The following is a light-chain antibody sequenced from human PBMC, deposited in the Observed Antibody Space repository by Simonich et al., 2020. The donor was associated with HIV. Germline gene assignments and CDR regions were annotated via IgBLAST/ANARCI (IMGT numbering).Light chain of an antibody. V-gene: IGKV2-28*01. CDR3: MQALQTPFT. CDR2: WGS. Sequence: DSVMTQSPLSLTVTPGEPASISCRSSQSLLHSNGHNYLDWYLQNPGQSPQLLIYWGSNRASGVPDRFSGSGSGTDFTLKISRVEAEDVGVYYCMQALQTPFTFGPGTKVDIK. J-gene: IGKJ3*01. CDR1: QSLLHSNGHNY.